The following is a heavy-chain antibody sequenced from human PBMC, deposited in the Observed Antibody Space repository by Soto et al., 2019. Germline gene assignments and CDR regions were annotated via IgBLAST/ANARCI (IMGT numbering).Heavy chain of an antibody. J-gene: IGHJ3*02. V-gene: IGHV3-33*01. CDR3: ARAGDIVASHAFDI. Sequence: SLRLSCAASGFTFSSYGMHWVRQAPGKGLEWVAVIWYDGSNKYYADSVKGRFTISRDNSKNTLYLQMNSLRAEDTAVYYCARAGDIVASHAFDIWGQGTMVTVSS. CDR1: GFTFSSYG. D-gene: IGHD5-12*01. CDR2: IWYDGSNK.